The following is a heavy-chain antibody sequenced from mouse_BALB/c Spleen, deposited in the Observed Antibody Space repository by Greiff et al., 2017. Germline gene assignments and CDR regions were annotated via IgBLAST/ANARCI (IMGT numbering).Heavy chain of an antibody. CDR3: ARSGYDPAMDY. D-gene: IGHD2-14*01. CDR1: GFTFSSFG. V-gene: IGHV5-17*02. CDR2: ISSGSSTI. J-gene: IGHJ4*01. Sequence: EVKLMESGGGLVQPGGSRKLSCAASGFTFSSFGMHWVRQAPEKGLEWVAYISSGSSTIYYADTVKGRFTIYRDNPKNTLFLQMTSLRSEDTAMYYCARSGYDPAMDYWGQGTSVTVSS.